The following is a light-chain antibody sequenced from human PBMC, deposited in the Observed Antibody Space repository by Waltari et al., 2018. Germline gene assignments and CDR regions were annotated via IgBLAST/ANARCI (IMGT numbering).Light chain of an antibody. CDR3: QQYNSYSLLS. CDR1: QSISKW. V-gene: IGKV1-5*03. J-gene: IGKJ4*01. Sequence: DIQTPQSPSTLSASVGDSVIFSCRASQSISKWLAWYQQKPGKAPKLLIYKASTLESGVPSRFSGSGSGTEFTLTISSLQPEDFATYYCQQYNSYSLLSFGGGTKVEIK. CDR2: KAS.